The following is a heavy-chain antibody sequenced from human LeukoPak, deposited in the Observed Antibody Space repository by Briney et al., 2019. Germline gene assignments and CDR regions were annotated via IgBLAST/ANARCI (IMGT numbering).Heavy chain of an antibody. CDR3: ARDWRDIVVVPAAIPLSWFDP. CDR2: IILILGIA. Sequence: SVKVSCKASGGTFSSYAISWVRQAPGQGLEWMGRIILILGIANYAQKFQGRVTITADKSTSTAYMELSSLRSEDTAVYYCARDWRDIVVVPAAIPLSWFDPWGQGTLVTVSS. CDR1: GGTFSSYA. V-gene: IGHV1-69*04. J-gene: IGHJ5*02. D-gene: IGHD2-2*01.